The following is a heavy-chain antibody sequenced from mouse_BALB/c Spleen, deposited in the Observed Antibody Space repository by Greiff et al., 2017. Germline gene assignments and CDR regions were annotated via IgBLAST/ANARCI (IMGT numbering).Heavy chain of an antibody. CDR3: ASYGSSSFDY. D-gene: IGHD1-1*01. CDR2: ISYSGST. J-gene: IGHJ2*01. Sequence: EVKLMESGPGLVKPSQSLSLTCTVTGYSITSDYAWNWIRQFPGNKLEWMGYISYSGSTSYNPSLKSRISITRDTSKNQYFLQLNSVTTEDTATYYCASYGSSSFDYWGQGTTLTVSS. CDR1: GYSITSDYA. V-gene: IGHV3-2*02.